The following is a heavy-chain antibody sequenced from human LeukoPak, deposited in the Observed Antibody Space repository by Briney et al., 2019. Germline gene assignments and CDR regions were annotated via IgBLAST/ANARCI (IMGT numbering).Heavy chain of an antibody. V-gene: IGHV1-46*03. J-gene: IGHJ6*03. CDR1: GYTFTSYY. CDR2: INPSGGST. CDR3: ARDFGYCSSTSCYRDYYYYMDV. D-gene: IGHD2-2*03. Sequence: ASVKVSCKASGYTFTSYYMHWVRQAPGQGLEWMGIINPSGGSTSYAQKFQGRVTMTRDTSTSTVYMELSSLGSEDTAVYYCARDFGYCSSTSCYRDYYYYMDVWGKGTTVTVSS.